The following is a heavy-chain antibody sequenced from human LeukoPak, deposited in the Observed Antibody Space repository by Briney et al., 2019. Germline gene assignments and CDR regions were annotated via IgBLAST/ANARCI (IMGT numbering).Heavy chain of an antibody. J-gene: IGHJ4*02. CDR1: GGSISSGGYY. CDR2: IYYSGST. Sequence: PSQTLSLTCTVSGGSISSGGYYWSWGRQHPGKGREWIVYIYYSGSTYYNPSLKSRVTISVDTSKNQFSLKLSSVTAADTAVYYCARVQEIFGVVIGLDYWGQGTLVTVSS. D-gene: IGHD3-3*01. CDR3: ARVQEIFGVVIGLDY. V-gene: IGHV4-31*03.